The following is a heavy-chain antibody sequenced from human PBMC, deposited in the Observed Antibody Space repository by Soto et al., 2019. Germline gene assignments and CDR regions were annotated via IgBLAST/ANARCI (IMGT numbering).Heavy chain of an antibody. D-gene: IGHD3-3*02. CDR3: VGGAYLEGRYNWFDS. CDR2: INPSRATT. J-gene: IGHJ5*01. V-gene: IGHV1-46*01. Sequence: ASVNVYCKSFGDTFSSQYIHWVRQAPGQGLEWVGLINPSRATTTISQKFQGRVTLTSDTSTRTVYMELSSLRSDDTAIYFCVGGAYLEGRYNWFDSCGQRSMVTVSA. CDR1: GDTFSSQY.